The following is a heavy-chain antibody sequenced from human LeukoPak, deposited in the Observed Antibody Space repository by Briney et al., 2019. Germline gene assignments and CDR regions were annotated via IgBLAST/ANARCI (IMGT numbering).Heavy chain of an antibody. CDR2: INHSGST. Sequence: SETLSLTCAVYGGSFSGYYLSWIRQPPGKGLEWIGEINHSGSTNYNPSLKSRVTISVDTSKNQFSLKLSSVTAADTAMYYCARGTLYSGWSYYFDYWGQGSQVTVSS. J-gene: IGHJ4*02. D-gene: IGHD6-19*01. CDR3: ARGTLYSGWSYYFDY. V-gene: IGHV4-34*01. CDR1: GGSFSGYY.